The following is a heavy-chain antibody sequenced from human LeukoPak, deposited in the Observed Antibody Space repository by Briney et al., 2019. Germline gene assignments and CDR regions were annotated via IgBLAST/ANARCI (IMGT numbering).Heavy chain of an antibody. V-gene: IGHV1-18*01. D-gene: IGHD3-10*01. CDR1: VYTFTSYG. CDR2: ISAYNCNT. CDR3: ARSYYYGSGSYSDY. J-gene: IGHJ4*02. Sequence: ASVRVSCKASVYTFTSYGMSWVRQAPGQGLEWMGWISAYNCNTNYAQKLQGRVTMTTDTSTSTAYMELRSLRSDDTAVYYCARSYYYGSGSYSDYWGQGTLVTVSS.